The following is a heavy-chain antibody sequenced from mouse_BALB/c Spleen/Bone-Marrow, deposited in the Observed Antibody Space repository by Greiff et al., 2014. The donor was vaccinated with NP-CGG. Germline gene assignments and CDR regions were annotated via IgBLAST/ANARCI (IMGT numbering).Heavy chain of an antibody. D-gene: IGHD2-10*02. Sequence: VKLMESGAELARPGASVKMSCKASGYTFTSYTMHWVKQRPGQGLEWIGYINPSSGCTNYNQKFKDKATLTADKSSSTAYVQLSSLTSEDSAVYYCAYGNYGYAMDYWGQGTSVTVSS. J-gene: IGHJ4*01. CDR1: GYTFTSYT. CDR3: AYGNYGYAMDY. CDR2: INPSSGCT. V-gene: IGHV1-4*01.